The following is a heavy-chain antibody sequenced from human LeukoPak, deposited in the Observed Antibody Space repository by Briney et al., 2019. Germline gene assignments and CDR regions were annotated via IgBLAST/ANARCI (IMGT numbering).Heavy chain of an antibody. CDR2: ISDNGGNT. Sequence: GGSLRLSCAASGFTFSIYGMGWVRQAPGKGLEWVSSISDNGGNTYYADSAKGRFTISRDNSKNTLYLQMNSLRAEDTAIYYCAKEGKTRTWNYSRAKPVYWGQGTLVTVSS. D-gene: IGHD3-10*01. CDR3: AKEGKTRTWNYSRAKPVY. CDR1: GFTFSIYG. J-gene: IGHJ4*02. V-gene: IGHV3-23*01.